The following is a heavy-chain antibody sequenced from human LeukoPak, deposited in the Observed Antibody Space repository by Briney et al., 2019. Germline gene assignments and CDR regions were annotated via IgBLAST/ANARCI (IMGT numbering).Heavy chain of an antibody. CDR3: ARDRERITMIVVVTPLDY. CDR1: GFTFSSYA. Sequence: PGGSLRLSCAASGFTFSSYAMHWVRQAPGKGLEWVAVISYDGSNKYYADSVKGRFTISRDNSKNTLYLQMNSLRAEDTAVYYCARDRERITMIVVVTPLDYWGQGTLVTVSS. J-gene: IGHJ4*02. CDR2: ISYDGSNK. D-gene: IGHD3-22*01. V-gene: IGHV3-30-3*01.